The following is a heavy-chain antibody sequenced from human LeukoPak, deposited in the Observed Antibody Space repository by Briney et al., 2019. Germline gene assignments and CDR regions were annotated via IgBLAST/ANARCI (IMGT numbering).Heavy chain of an antibody. CDR3: ARRNSGSHYYYYYMDV. Sequence: ASVKVSCKASGYTFTSYDINWVRQATGQGLEWMGWMNPNSGNTGYAQKFQGRVTITRNTSISTAYMELSSLRSEDTAVYYCARRNSGSHYYYYYMDVWGKGTTVTVSS. CDR2: MNPNSGNT. CDR1: GYTFTSYD. J-gene: IGHJ6*03. V-gene: IGHV1-8*03. D-gene: IGHD1-26*01.